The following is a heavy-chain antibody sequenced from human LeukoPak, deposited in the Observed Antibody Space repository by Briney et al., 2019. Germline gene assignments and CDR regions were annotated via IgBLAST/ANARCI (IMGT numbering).Heavy chain of an antibody. CDR1: GYTFTSYG. CDR3: ARGGYCSGGSCYPEWFDP. V-gene: IGHV1-18*01. CDR2: ISAYNGNT. D-gene: IGHD2-15*01. J-gene: IGHJ5*02. Sequence: GASVKVSCKASGYTFTSYGISWVRQAPGQGLEWMGWISAYNGNTNYAQKLQGRVTMTTDTSTSTAYVELRSLRSDDTAVYYCARGGYCSGGSCYPEWFDPWGQGTLVTVSS.